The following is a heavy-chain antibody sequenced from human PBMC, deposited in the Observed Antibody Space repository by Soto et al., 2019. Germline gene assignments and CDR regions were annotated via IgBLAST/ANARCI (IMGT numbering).Heavy chain of an antibody. CDR1: GFTFSSYA. CDR2: ISYDGSNK. D-gene: IGHD6-13*01. CDR3: ARDSSSWYYGWGMDV. Sequence: VESGGGVVQPGRSLRLSCAASGFTFSSYAMHWVRQAPGKGLEWVAVISYDGSNKYYADSVKGRFTISRDNSKNTLYLQMNSLRAEDTAVYYCARDSSSWYYGWGMDVWGQGTTVTVSS. V-gene: IGHV3-30-3*01. J-gene: IGHJ6*02.